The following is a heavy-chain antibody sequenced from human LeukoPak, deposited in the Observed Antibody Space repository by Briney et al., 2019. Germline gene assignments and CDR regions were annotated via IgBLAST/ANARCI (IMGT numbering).Heavy chain of an antibody. J-gene: IGHJ4*02. CDR2: IGHDGRDI. V-gene: IGHV3-30*02. CDR1: GFTFSSYG. Sequence: PGGSLRLSCAASGFTFSSYGMHWVRQAPGKGLEWVAYIGHDGRDIYYADSVKGRFTISRDNSKNTVHLQMNSLKVEDTAVYYCARDLIGGWSCDHWGQGTLVTVSS. CDR3: ARDLIGGWSCDH. D-gene: IGHD3-16*01.